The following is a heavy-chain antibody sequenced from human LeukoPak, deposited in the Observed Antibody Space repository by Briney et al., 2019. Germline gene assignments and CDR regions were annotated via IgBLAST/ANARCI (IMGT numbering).Heavy chain of an antibody. Sequence: GGSLRLSCDASGFAFRRYLMHWLRQAPGRGLEWDSRLDPDGRDMSYPVSVEGQFTILSDDDNGDLYVQVSSLRGEDTAVYYCISGLGGRFVQWVGGTLVSVCS. CDR1: GFAFRRYL. CDR3: ISGLGGRFVQ. V-gene: IGHV3-74*01. CDR2: LDPDGRDM. J-gene: IGHJ5*02. D-gene: IGHD1-1*01.